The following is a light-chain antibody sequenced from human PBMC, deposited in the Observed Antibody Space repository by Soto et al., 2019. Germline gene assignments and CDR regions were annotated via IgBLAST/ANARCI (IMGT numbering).Light chain of an antibody. Sequence: EIVLTQSPATLSLSPGERATLSCRASQSVSYYLAWYQQKPGQAPRLLIYDSSNRATGIPARFSGSGSGTDFTLTISSLEPEDFAVYYWQQRSTWPPITFGQGTRLEIK. CDR1: QSVSYY. CDR3: QQRSTWPPIT. CDR2: DSS. J-gene: IGKJ5*01. V-gene: IGKV3-11*01.